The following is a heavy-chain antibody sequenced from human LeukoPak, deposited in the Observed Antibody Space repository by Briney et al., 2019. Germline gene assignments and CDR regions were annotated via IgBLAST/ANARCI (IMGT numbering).Heavy chain of an antibody. CDR2: TYYSGST. V-gene: IGHV4-31*03. CDR3: ARDWVDYVWGSYRSDAFDI. J-gene: IGHJ3*02. D-gene: IGHD3-16*02. CDR1: GGSISSGGYY. Sequence: PSQTLSLTCTVSGGSISSGGYYWSWIRQHPGKGLEWIGYTYYSGSTYYNPSLKSRVTISVDTSKNQFSLKLSSVTAADTAVYYCARDWVDYVWGSYRSDAFDIWGQGTMVTVSS.